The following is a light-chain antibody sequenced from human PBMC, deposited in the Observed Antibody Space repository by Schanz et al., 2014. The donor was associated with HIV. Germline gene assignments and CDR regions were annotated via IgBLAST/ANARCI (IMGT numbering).Light chain of an antibody. CDR3: SSYAGSNKFSV. CDR2: EVS. V-gene: IGLV2-8*01. J-gene: IGLJ3*02. CDR1: SSDVGGYNY. Sequence: QSALTQPPSASGSPGQSVTISCTGTSSDVGGYNYVSWYQQHPGKAPKIMIYEVSKRPSGVPDRFSGSKSGNTASLTVSGLQAEDEADYYCSSYAGSNKFSVFGGGTKLTVL.